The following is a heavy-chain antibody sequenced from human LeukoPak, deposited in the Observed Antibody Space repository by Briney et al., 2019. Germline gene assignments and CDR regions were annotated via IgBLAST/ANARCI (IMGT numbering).Heavy chain of an antibody. CDR3: AGAPIIYSSSRGGAFDV. J-gene: IGHJ3*01. CDR2: INYSGNT. Sequence: SETLSLTCGVYGGSFSGYYWSWIRQPPGKGLVWIGEINYSGNTNYNPSLKTRVTMSVDTSKNEISLNLNSVTAADTAVYYCAGAPIIYSSSRGGAFDVWGQGATVTVSS. D-gene: IGHD6-13*01. CDR1: GGSFSGYY. V-gene: IGHV4-34*01.